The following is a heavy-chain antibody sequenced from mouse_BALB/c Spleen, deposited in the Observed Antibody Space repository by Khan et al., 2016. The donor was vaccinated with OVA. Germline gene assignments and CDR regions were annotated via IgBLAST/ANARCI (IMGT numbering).Heavy chain of an antibody. CDR3: ARKDYYDYDPFPY. J-gene: IGHJ3*01. Sequence: EVKLLESGPGLVKPSQSLSLTCTVTGYSITSEYAWNWIRQFPGNKLEWMGYINYSGNTRFNPSLKSRASITRDTSKNQFFLQLNSVTTEDTATYYCARKDYYDYDPFPYWGKGLWSLSLQ. D-gene: IGHD2-4*01. V-gene: IGHV3-2*02. CDR1: GYSITSEYA. CDR2: INYSGNT.